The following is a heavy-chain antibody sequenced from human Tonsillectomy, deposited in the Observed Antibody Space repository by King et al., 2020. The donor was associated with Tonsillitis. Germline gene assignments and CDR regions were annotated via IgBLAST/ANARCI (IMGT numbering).Heavy chain of an antibody. CDR3: AREGGSSGYYSIPHFDY. D-gene: IGHD6-19*01. Sequence: VQLVESGGGLVQPGGSLRLSCAASGFTFSAYSMNWVRQAPGKGLEWVSYISSSSTTIYYADSVKGRFTISRDNAKNSLYLQMNSLRAEDTAVYYCAREGGSSGYYSIPHFDYWGQGTLVTVSS. CDR1: GFTFSAYS. CDR2: ISSSSTTI. V-gene: IGHV3-48*01. J-gene: IGHJ4*02.